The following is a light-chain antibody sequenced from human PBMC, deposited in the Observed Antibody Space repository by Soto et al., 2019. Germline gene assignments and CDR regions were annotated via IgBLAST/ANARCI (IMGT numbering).Light chain of an antibody. CDR1: QSISTF. V-gene: IGKV1-5*01. CDR3: QQYDSYSWT. J-gene: IGKJ1*01. Sequence: DIQMTQSPSTLSASAGDTVTIPCRASQSISTFLAWYQQKPGKAPNLMIFDASSLKSGVPSRFSGSGSGTEFTLTISGLQPDDFATYYCQQYDSYSWTFGQGTKVDIK. CDR2: DAS.